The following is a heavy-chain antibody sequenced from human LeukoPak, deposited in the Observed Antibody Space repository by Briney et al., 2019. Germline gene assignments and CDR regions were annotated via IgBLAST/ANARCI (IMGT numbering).Heavy chain of an antibody. V-gene: IGHV1-46*01. CDR2: INPSGGST. D-gene: IGHD3-9*01. Sequence: APVKVSCXASGYTFTSYYMHWVRQAPGQGLEWMGIINPSGGSTSYAQKFQGRVTMTRDTSTSTVYMELSSLRSEDTAVYYCARDTTIILTGYDTENNWFDPWGQGTLVTVSS. CDR1: GYTFTSYY. J-gene: IGHJ5*02. CDR3: ARDTTIILTGYDTENNWFDP.